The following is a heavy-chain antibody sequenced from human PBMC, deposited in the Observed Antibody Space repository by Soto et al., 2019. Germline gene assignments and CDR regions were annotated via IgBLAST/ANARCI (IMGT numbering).Heavy chain of an antibody. CDR1: GGTFSSYA. D-gene: IGHD3-22*01. Sequence: SVKVSCKAPGGTFSSYAISWVRHAPGQGLEWMGGIIPIFGTANYAQKFQGRVTITADESTSTAYMELSSLRSEDTAVYYCARSYYYDSSGYYYALNFDYWGQGTLVTVSS. J-gene: IGHJ4*02. CDR2: IIPIFGTA. CDR3: ARSYYYDSSGYYYALNFDY. V-gene: IGHV1-69*13.